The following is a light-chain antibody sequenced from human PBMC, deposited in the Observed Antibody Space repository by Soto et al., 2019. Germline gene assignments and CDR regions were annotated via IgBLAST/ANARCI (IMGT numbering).Light chain of an antibody. Sequence: QPVLTHPLSATGAPRQSVTIFCTGTSSDVGAYNYVSWYQQLPGKAPKLIIYEVSKRPSGVPDRFSGSKSGNTASLTVSGLQAEDGADYYCTSYAGTYSFFYVFGTGTKVTVL. V-gene: IGLV2-8*01. CDR2: EVS. J-gene: IGLJ1*01. CDR3: TSYAGTYSFFYV. CDR1: SSDVGAYNY.